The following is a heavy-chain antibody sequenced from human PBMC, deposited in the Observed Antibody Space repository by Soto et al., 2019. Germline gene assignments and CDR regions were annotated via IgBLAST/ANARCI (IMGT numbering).Heavy chain of an antibody. V-gene: IGHV3-9*01. CDR1: GFTFDDYA. J-gene: IGHJ5*02. CDR2: ISWNSGSI. CDR3: AKDGAGWFDP. Sequence: EVQLVESGGGLVQPGRSLRLSCAASGFTFDDYAMHWVRQAPGKGLEWVSGISWNSGSIAYADSVKGRFTISRDNAKNSLYMQMNSLRAEDRALYYCAKDGAGWFDPWGQGALVTVSS.